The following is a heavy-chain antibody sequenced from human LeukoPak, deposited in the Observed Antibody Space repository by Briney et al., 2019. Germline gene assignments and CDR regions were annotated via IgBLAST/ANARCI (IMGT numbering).Heavy chain of an antibody. J-gene: IGHJ4*02. V-gene: IGHV3-30*02. CDR3: AKAGSGWYAPY. Sequence: GGSLRLSCAASGFTFSAYGMQWVRQAPGKGLEWVAFVRYDGNDKYYADSVKGRFTISRDNSKNTVYLQMNSLRAEDTAVYYCAKAGSGWYAPYWGQGTLVTVSS. CDR1: GFTFSAYG. D-gene: IGHD6-19*01. CDR2: VRYDGNDK.